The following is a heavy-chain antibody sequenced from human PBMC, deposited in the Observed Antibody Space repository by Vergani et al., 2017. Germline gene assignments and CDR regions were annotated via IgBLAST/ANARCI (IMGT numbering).Heavy chain of an antibody. CDR1: GFTFSSYA. CDR3: AVYGDIDY. CDR2: ISGSGGST. J-gene: IGHJ4*02. V-gene: IGHV3-23*01. Sequence: EVQLLESGGGLVQPGGSLRLSCAASGFTFSSYAMSWVRQAPGKGLEWVSAISGSGGSTYYADSVKGRFTISRDNSKNSLYLQMNSLRTEDTALYYCAVYGDIDYWGQGTLVTVSS. D-gene: IGHD4-17*01.